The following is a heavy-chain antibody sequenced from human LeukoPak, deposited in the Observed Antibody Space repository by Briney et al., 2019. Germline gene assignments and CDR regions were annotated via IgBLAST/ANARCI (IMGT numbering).Heavy chain of an antibody. D-gene: IGHD2-2*01. CDR2: IYYSGST. Sequence: SQTLSLTCTVSGGSISSGDYYWSWIRQPPGKRLEWIGYIYYSGSTYYNPSLKSRVTISVDTSKNQFSLKLSSVTAADTAVYYCARENCSSTSCYPDYWGQGTLVTVSS. V-gene: IGHV4-30-4*08. J-gene: IGHJ4*02. CDR3: ARENCSSTSCYPDY. CDR1: GGSISSGDYY.